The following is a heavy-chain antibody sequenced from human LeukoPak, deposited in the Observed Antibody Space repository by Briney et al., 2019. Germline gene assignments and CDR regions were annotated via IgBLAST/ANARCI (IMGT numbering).Heavy chain of an antibody. V-gene: IGHV1-18*01. CDR3: ARDTIAADFIDY. CDR2: TSAHNGNT. D-gene: IGHD6-13*01. Sequence: ASVKVSCKASGYTFTTYGITWVRQAPGQGLEWMGWTSAHNGNTKYAQKLRGRVTMTTDTSTRTAYMELRSLRSDDTAVYYCARDTIAADFIDYWGQGTLVTVSS. J-gene: IGHJ4*02. CDR1: GYTFTTYG.